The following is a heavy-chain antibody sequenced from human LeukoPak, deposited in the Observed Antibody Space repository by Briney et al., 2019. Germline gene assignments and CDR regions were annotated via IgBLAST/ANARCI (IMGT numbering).Heavy chain of an antibody. D-gene: IGHD5-12*01. Sequence: PGGSLRLSCSAPGFTFSSYPMSSVRQAPGKGLERVSAISGSGGSTYYADSVKGRFTIPSDNSKNTLYLQMNSLRAEETAVYYCAKGGGYSGYEIFDYWGQGTLVTVSS. CDR3: AKGGGYSGYEIFDY. V-gene: IGHV3-23*01. CDR1: GFTFSSYP. J-gene: IGHJ4*02. CDR2: ISGSGGST.